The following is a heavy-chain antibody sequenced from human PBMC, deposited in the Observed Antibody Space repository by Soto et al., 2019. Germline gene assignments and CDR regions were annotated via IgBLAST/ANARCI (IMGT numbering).Heavy chain of an antibody. D-gene: IGHD5-12*01. J-gene: IGHJ5*02. CDR3: AKSYGYNHGFDP. Sequence: GGSLRLSCAASGFTFSSYAMSWVRQAPGKGLEWVSAISASGSSPYYADSVKGRFTISRDSSKNTLYLQMNSLRAEDTAVYFCAKSYGYNHGFDPWGPGTLVTVSS. V-gene: IGHV3-23*01. CDR2: ISASGSSP. CDR1: GFTFSSYA.